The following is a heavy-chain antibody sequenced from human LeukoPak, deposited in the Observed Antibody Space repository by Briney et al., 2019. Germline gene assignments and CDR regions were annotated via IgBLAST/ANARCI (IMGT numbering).Heavy chain of an antibody. Sequence: SETLSLTCTVSGGSISSSNYYWGWIRQPPGKGLEWIGSIYYSGSTYYNPSLKSRVTISVDTSKNQFSLKLSSVTAADTTVYYCASQTGYSYGSLYYFGYWGQGTLVTVSS. CDR2: IYYSGST. CDR3: ASQTGYSYGSLYYFGY. D-gene: IGHD5-18*01. J-gene: IGHJ4*02. V-gene: IGHV4-39*01. CDR1: GGSISSSNYY.